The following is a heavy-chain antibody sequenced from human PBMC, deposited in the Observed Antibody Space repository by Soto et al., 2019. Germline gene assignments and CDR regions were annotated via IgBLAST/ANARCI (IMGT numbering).Heavy chain of an antibody. CDR1: GGSFSGYY. J-gene: IGHJ4*02. CDR3: ARALRGSGYDFDY. Sequence: QVQLQQWGAGLLKPSETLSLTCAVYGGSFSGYYWSWIRQPPGKGLEWIGEINHSGSTNYNPSLKSRVTISVDTSKNQFSLKLSSVTAADTAVYYCARALRGSGYDFDYWGQGTLVTVSS. CDR2: INHSGST. D-gene: IGHD5-12*01. V-gene: IGHV4-34*01.